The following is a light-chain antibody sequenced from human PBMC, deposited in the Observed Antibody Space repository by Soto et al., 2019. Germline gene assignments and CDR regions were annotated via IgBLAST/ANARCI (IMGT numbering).Light chain of an antibody. CDR2: AAS. J-gene: IGKJ5*01. CDR1: QSISSY. Sequence: DSQMTPYPSSLSASVGGRFTITCLSSQSISSYLNWYQQRPGKAPKLLIYAASTLQSGVPSRFGGSGSGTEFTLTISSLQPEDFATYYCQQIFSLPPITSGQVGRPEIK. CDR3: QQIFSLPPIT. V-gene: IGKV1-39*01.